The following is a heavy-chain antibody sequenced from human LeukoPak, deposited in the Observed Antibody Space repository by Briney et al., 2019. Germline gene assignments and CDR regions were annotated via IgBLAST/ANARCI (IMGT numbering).Heavy chain of an antibody. CDR1: GGSISSYY. CDR3: ARDKIAYDFWSGYPDLPAVWFDP. D-gene: IGHD3-3*01. J-gene: IGHJ5*02. V-gene: IGHV4-59*01. CDR2: IYYSGST. Sequence: SETLSLTCTVSGGSISSYYWSWIRQPPGKGLEWIGYIYYSGSTNYNPSLESRVTISVDTSKNQFSLKLSSVTAADTAVYYCARDKIAYDFWSGYPDLPAVWFDPWGQGTLVTVSS.